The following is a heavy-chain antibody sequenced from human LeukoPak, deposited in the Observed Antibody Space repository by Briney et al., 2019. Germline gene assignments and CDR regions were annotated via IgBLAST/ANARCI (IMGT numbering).Heavy chain of an antibody. J-gene: IGHJ3*02. V-gene: IGHV3-30-3*01. CDR3: ARDPGTAMVLAFDI. Sequence: GRSLRLSCAASGFTFSSYAMHWVRQAPGKGLEWVAVISYDGSNKYYADSVKGRFTISRDNSKNTLYLQMNSLRAEDTAVYYCARDPGTAMVLAFDIWGQGTMVTVSS. CDR2: ISYDGSNK. D-gene: IGHD5-18*01. CDR1: GFTFSSYA.